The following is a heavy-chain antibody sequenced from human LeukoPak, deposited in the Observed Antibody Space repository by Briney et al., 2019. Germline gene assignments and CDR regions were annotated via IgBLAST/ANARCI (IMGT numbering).Heavy chain of an antibody. V-gene: IGHV3-7*01. J-gene: IGHJ3*02. Sequence: GGSLRLSCAASGFTFSSHYMTWVRQAPGKGLEWVANIKQDSSDKVYVDSVRGRFTISRDNAKNSLYLQMNSLRAEDTAVYYCARESNSGGDAFDIWGPGTMVTVSS. CDR1: GFTFSSHY. CDR3: ARESNSGGDAFDI. D-gene: IGHD1-26*01. CDR2: IKQDSSDK.